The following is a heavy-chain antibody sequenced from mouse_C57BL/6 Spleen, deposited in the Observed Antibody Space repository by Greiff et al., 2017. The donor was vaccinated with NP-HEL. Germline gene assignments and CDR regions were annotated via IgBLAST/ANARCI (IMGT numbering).Heavy chain of an antibody. D-gene: IGHD1-1*01. J-gene: IGHJ2*01. CDR2: IRSKSNNYAT. V-gene: IGHV10-1*01. CDR1: GFSFNTYA. CDR3: VRELRGNYFDY. Sequence: EVMLVESGGGLVQPKGSLKLSCAASGFSFNTYAMNWVRQAPGKGLEWVARIRSKSNNYATYYADSVKDRFTISRDDSESMLYLQMNNLKTEDTAMYYCVRELRGNYFDYWGQGTTLTVSS.